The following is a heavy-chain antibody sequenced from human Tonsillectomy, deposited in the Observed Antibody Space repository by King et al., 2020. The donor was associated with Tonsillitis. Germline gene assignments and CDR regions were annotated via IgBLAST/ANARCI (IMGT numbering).Heavy chain of an antibody. CDR1: GATINSDY. CDR3: GRGSYYRPDSGYPMPAFDV. D-gene: IGHD3-22*01. Sequence: LQLQESGPGLVKPSETLSLTCGVSGATINSDYWSWIRQPPGRGLEWIGSISYSGTTNYNPSLRSRVTISGDTSKSQFSLRLRSVTAADTATYFCGRGSYYRPDSGYPMPAFDVWGQGTVVTVSS. CDR2: ISYSGTT. J-gene: IGHJ3*01. V-gene: IGHV4-59*01.